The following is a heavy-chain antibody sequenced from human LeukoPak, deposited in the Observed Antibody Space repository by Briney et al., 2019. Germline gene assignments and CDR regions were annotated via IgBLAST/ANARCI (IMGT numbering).Heavy chain of an antibody. CDR3: ARDRLVRYCSSTSCSYYYCGMDV. CDR2: INPNSGGT. V-gene: IGHV1-2*04. J-gene: IGHJ6*04. D-gene: IGHD2-2*01. CDR1: GYTFTGYY. Sequence: ASVKVSCKASGYTFTGYYMHWVRQAPGQGLEWMGWINPNSGGTNYAQKFQGWVTMTRDTSISTAYMELSRLRSDDTAVYYCARDRLVRYCSSTSCSYYYCGMDVWGKGTTVTVSS.